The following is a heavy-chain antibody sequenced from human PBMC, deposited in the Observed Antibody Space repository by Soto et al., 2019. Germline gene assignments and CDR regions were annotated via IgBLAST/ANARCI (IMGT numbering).Heavy chain of an antibody. Sequence: GGSLRLSCAASGFHFSTYRMSWVRRSPGKGLEWVSSITANSDYTYHADSLKGRVTISRDNAKSSLYLQMNNLRVDDTALYFWKRVDGYTLPSDFWGQGTQVTVSS. D-gene: IGHD5-12*01. CDR3: KRVDGYTLPSDF. CDR1: GFHFSTYR. CDR2: ITANSDYT. V-gene: IGHV3-21*01. J-gene: IGHJ4*02.